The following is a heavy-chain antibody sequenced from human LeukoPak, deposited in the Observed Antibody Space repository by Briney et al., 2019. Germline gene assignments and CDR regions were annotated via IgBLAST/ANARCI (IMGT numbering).Heavy chain of an antibody. D-gene: IGHD7-27*01. CDR2: IYYSGTT. CDR3: ARVWGFYYYMDV. V-gene: IGHV4-59*01. CDR1: GGSISSYY. Sequence: ASETLSLTCTVSGGSISSYYWTWIRQPPGKGLEWIGYIYYSGTTYYNPSLKSRVTISLDTSKNKFSLNLTSVNVADTAVYYCARVWGFYYYMDVWGKGTTVTVSS. J-gene: IGHJ6*03.